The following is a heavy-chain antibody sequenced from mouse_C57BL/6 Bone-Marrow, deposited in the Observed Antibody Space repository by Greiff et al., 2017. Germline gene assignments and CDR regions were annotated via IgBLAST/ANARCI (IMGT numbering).Heavy chain of an antibody. V-gene: IGHV1-69*01. J-gene: IGHJ2*01. CDR2: IDPSDSYT. Sequence: VQLQQSGAELVMPGASVKLSCKASGYTFTSYWMHWVKQRPGQGLEWIGEIDPSDSYTNYNQKFKGKSTLTVDKSSSTAYMQLSSLTSEDSAVYYCARESNWDYFDYWGQGTTLTVSS. CDR1: GYTFTSYW. D-gene: IGHD4-1*01. CDR3: ARESNWDYFDY.